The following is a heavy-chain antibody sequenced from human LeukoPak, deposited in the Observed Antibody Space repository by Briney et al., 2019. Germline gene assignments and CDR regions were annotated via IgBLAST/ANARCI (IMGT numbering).Heavy chain of an antibody. CDR3: ARDLGFAAAGTRRFDY. J-gene: IGHJ4*02. CDR2: INPNSGGT. Sequence: ASVKVSCKASGYTFTGYYMHWVRQAPGQGLEWMGWINPNSGGTNYAQKFQGRATMTRDTSISTAYMELSRLRSDDTAVYYCARDLGFAAAGTRRFDYWGQGTLVTVSS. D-gene: IGHD6-13*01. CDR1: GYTFTGYY. V-gene: IGHV1-2*02.